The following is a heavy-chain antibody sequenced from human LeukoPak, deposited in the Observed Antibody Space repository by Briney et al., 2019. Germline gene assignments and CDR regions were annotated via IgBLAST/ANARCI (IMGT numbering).Heavy chain of an antibody. CDR1: GGSITSYY. CDR3: ARASTTFDD. V-gene: IGHV4-59*01. J-gene: IGHJ4*02. CDR2: VSDGGRT. D-gene: IGHD1-14*01. Sequence: LETLSLTCSVSGGSITSYYWSWIRQPPGKGLEWIGHVSDGGRTNYSPSLRSRVSISVDTSKNQFSLKLNSVTAADTAVYFCARASTTFDDWGQGTLVTVSS.